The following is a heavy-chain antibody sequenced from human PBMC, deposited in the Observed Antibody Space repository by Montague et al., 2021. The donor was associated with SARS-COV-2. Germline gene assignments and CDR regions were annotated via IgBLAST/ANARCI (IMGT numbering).Heavy chain of an antibody. Sequence: SLRLSCAASGFTFSSYWMHWVRQAPGKGLVWVSRINSDGSSTSYADSVKGRFTISRDNAKNTLYLQMNGLRAEDTAVYYCARAWYSSSWIYYYYYGMDVWGQGTTVTVSS. CDR2: INSDGSST. J-gene: IGHJ6*02. CDR3: ARAWYSSSWIYYYYYGMDV. D-gene: IGHD6-13*01. V-gene: IGHV3-74*01. CDR1: GFTFSSYW.